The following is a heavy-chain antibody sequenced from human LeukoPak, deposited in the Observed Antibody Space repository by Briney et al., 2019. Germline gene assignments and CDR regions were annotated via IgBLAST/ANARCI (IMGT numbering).Heavy chain of an antibody. CDR1: GGSISSYY. D-gene: IGHD3-3*01. Sequence: PSETLSLTCTVSGGSISSYYWSWIRQPAGKGLEWIGRIYTSGSTNYNPSLKSRVTISVDTSKNQFSLKLSSVTAADTAVYYCARGRSQSYYDFWSGFPPYYYGMDVWGQGTTVTVSS. J-gene: IGHJ6*02. CDR3: ARGRSQSYYDFWSGFPPYYYGMDV. V-gene: IGHV4-4*07. CDR2: IYTSGST.